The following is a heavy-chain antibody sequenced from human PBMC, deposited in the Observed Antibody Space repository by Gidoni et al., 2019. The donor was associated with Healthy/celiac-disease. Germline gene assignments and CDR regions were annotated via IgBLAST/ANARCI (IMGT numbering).Heavy chain of an antibody. CDR1: GYTFTGYY. J-gene: IGHJ6*02. D-gene: IGHD3-22*01. V-gene: IGHV1-2*02. CDR2: INPNSGGT. CDR3: ARGPRITMIVVVRGFMDV. Sequence: QVQLVQSGAAVTKPGASVKVSCKASGYTFTGYYMHWVRQAPGQGLEWMGWINPNSGGTNYAQKFQGRVTMTRDTSISTAYMELSRLRSDDTAVYYCARGPRITMIVVVRGFMDVWGQGTTVTVSS.